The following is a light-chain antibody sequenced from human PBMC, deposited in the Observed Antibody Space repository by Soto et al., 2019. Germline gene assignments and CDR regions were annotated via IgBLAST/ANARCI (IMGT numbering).Light chain of an antibody. J-gene: IGLJ3*02. V-gene: IGLV1-44*01. CDR2: SRD. Sequence: QLVLTQPPSASGTPGQRVTISCSGSSSNIGNNIVAWYQQRPGTAPKFLIYSRDLRPSGVPDRFSGSRSGTSASLAIRGLQSEDEADYYCASWDDSLNGPVFGGGTKLTVL. CDR1: SSNIGNNI. CDR3: ASWDDSLNGPV.